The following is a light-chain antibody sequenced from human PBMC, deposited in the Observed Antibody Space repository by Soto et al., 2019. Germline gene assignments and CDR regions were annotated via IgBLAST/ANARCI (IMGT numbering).Light chain of an antibody. Sequence: EIVLTQSPATLSLSPGERATLSCRSSQSVRSYLAWYQQTPGQAPRLLIDGASSRATGIPDRFSGSGSGTDFTLTISRLEPEDFATYYCQQRSNWPPAITFGQGTHWRL. CDR1: QSVRSY. J-gene: IGKJ5*01. CDR3: QQRSNWPPAIT. CDR2: GAS. V-gene: IGKV3-11*01.